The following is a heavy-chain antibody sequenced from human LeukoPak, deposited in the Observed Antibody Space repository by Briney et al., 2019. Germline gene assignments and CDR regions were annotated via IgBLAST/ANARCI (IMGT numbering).Heavy chain of an antibody. J-gene: IGHJ4*02. CDR1: GFTFSSYW. V-gene: IGHV3-7*03. CDR2: IKEDGSEK. Sequence: GGALRLSCAASGFTFSSYWMSWVRQAPGKGLEWVANIKEDGSEKHYVDSVKGRFTISRDNAKNSLFLQMNSLRAEDTAVYYCARDYVTTGCFDYWGQGTLVTVSS. CDR3: ARDYVTTGCFDY. D-gene: IGHD4-17*01.